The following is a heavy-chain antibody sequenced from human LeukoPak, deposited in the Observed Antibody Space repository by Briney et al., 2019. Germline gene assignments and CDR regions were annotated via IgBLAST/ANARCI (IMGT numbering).Heavy chain of an antibody. D-gene: IGHD2-2*01. CDR1: GGSISSYY. CDR2: TYTSGST. Sequence: SETLSLTCTVSGGSISSYYWSWIRQPPGKGLEWIGYTYTSGSTNYNPSLKSRVTISVDTSKNQFSLKLSSVTAADTAVYYCARHPASVVPAASYFDYWGQGTLVTVSS. CDR3: ARHPASVVPAASYFDY. J-gene: IGHJ4*02. V-gene: IGHV4-4*09.